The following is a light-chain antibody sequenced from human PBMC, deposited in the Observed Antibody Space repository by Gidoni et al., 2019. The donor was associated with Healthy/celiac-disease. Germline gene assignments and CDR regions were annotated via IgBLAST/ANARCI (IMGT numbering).Light chain of an antibody. CDR2: GKN. V-gene: IGLV3-19*01. CDR3: NSRDSSGNHENVV. CDR1: SLRSYY. J-gene: IGLJ2*01. Sequence: SPALTQDPAVSVALGQTVRITCQGDSLRSYYASWYQQKPGQAPVLVIYGKNNRPSGIPDRFSGSSSGNTASLTITGAQAEDEADYYCNSRDSSGNHENVVFGGGTKLTVL.